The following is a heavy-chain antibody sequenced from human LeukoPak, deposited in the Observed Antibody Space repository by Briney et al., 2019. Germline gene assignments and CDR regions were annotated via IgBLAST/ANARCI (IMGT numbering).Heavy chain of an antibody. J-gene: IGHJ4*02. CDR2: INPNNGAT. Sequence: ASVKVSCKASGYTXTAYYLHWVRQAPGQGLEWMGWINPNNGATLYAQNFQGRVTMTRDTSISTAYMELGRLTSGDTAVYYCARDLEHILIDRNPRGILVYWGQGPLVTVSS. D-gene: IGHD3-3*01. CDR3: ARDLEHILIDRNPRGILVY. V-gene: IGHV1-2*02. CDR1: GYTXTAYY.